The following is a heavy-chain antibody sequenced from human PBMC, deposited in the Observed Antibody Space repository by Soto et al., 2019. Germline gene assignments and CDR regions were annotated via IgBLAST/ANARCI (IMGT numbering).Heavy chain of an antibody. Sequence: SETLSLTCAVYGGSFSGYYWSWIRQPPGKGLEWIGEINHSGSTNYNPSLKSRVTISVDTSKNQFSLKLSSVTAADTAVYYCARIYCSGGSCYYFRHYYYYYMDVWGKGTTVTVSS. V-gene: IGHV4-34*01. J-gene: IGHJ6*03. D-gene: IGHD2-15*01. CDR3: ARIYCSGGSCYYFRHYYYYYMDV. CDR2: INHSGST. CDR1: GGSFSGYY.